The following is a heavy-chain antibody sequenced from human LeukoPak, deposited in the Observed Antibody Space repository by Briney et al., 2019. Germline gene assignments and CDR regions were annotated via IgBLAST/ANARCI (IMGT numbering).Heavy chain of an antibody. V-gene: IGHV3-23*01. J-gene: IGHJ4*02. CDR3: ARGDSSGYSIFFDY. Sequence: GGSLRLSCAASGFTFSSYAMSWVRQAPGKGLEWVSAISGSGGSTYYADSVKGRFTISRDNSKNSLYLQMNSLRAEDTAVYYCARGDSSGYSIFFDYWGQGTLVTVSS. CDR2: ISGSGGST. D-gene: IGHD3-22*01. CDR1: GFTFSSYA.